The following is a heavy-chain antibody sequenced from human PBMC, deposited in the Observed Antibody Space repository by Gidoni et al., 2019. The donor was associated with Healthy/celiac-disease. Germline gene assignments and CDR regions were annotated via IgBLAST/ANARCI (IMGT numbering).Heavy chain of an antibody. CDR3: AKAHPPSSGVLRYFDWSYYYYGMDV. V-gene: IGHV3-23*01. D-gene: IGHD3-9*01. CDR2: ISGSGGST. CDR1: GFTFSSYA. J-gene: IGHJ6*02. Sequence: EVQLLESGGGLVQPGGSLRLSCAASGFTFSSYAMLWVRQAPGKGLEWGSAISGSGGSTYYADSVKGRFTISRDNSKNTLYLQMNSLRAEDTAVYYCAKAHPPSSGVLRYFDWSYYYYGMDVWGQGTTVTVSS.